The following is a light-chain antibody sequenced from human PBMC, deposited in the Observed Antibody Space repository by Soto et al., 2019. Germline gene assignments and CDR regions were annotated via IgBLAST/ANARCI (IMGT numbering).Light chain of an antibody. Sequence: QSALTQPASVSGSPGQSITISCTGTSSDVGGYNYVSWYQQHPDKAPKLLIFVVRNRPSGVSNRFSGSKSGNTASLTISGLQAEDGADYYCSSYTTSGALVFGGGTKLTVL. CDR2: VVR. CDR3: SSYTTSGALV. CDR1: SSDVGGYNY. J-gene: IGLJ3*02. V-gene: IGLV2-14*03.